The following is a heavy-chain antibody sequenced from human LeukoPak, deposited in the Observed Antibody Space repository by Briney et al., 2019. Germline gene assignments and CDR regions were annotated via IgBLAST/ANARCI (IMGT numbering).Heavy chain of an antibody. V-gene: IGHV4-59*01. CDR3: ARDNLMITFGGVIGGFDP. CDR2: IYYSGST. D-gene: IGHD3-16*02. J-gene: IGHJ5*02. CDR1: RGSISSYH. Sequence: SETLSLTCTVSRGSISSYHWSWIRQPPGKGLAWIGYIYYSGSTNYNPPLNSGVTISVDTSKNQFPLKLSSVTAADTAVYYCARDNLMITFGGVIGGFDPWGQGTLVTVSS.